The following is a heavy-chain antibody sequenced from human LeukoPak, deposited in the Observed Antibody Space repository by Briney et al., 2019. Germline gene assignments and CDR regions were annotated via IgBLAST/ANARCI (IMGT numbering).Heavy chain of an antibody. V-gene: IGHV3-23*01. CDR2: ISGGGGSA. J-gene: IGHJ5*02. Sequence: GGSLRLSCAASGFTFSSYGMSWVRQAPGKGLEWVSAISGGGGSAYYADSVKGRFTISRDNSKNTLYLQMNSLKTEDTAVYYCTRPGGGDDPLADVIGFDPWGQGTLVTVSS. D-gene: IGHD2-21*02. CDR3: TRPGGGDDPLADVIGFDP. CDR1: GFTFSSYG.